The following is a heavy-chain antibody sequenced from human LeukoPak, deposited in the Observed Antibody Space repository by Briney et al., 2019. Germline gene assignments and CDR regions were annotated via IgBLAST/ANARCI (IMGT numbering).Heavy chain of an antibody. CDR2: IYYSGST. CDR1: GGSISSTRYY. J-gene: IGHJ2*01. D-gene: IGHD6-13*01. CDR3: ARVYYSSSYDYWYFDL. Sequence: SETLSLTCTVSGGSISSTRYYWGWIRQPPGKGLEWIGYIYYSGSTNYNPSLKSRVTISVDTSKNQFSLKLSSVTAADTAVYYCARVYYSSSYDYWYFDLWGRGTLVTVSS. V-gene: IGHV4-61*05.